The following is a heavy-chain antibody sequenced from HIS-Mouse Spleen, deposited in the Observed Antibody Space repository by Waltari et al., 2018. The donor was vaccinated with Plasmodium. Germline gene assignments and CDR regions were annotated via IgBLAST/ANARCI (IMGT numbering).Heavy chain of an antibody. D-gene: IGHD6-13*01. CDR2: ISGSGGST. CDR3: ASSWYWYFDL. CDR1: GFTFRSYA. Sequence: EVQLLESGGGLVQPGGSLRLSCAASGFTFRSYAMSWVRQAPGKVLEWVAAISGSGGSTYYADSVKGRFTISRDNAKNSLYLQMNSLRAEDTAVYYCASSWYWYFDLWGRGTLVTVSS. J-gene: IGHJ2*01. V-gene: IGHV3-23*01.